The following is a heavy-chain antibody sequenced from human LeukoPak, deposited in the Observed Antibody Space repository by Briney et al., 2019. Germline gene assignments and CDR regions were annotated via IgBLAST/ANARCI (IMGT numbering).Heavy chain of an antibody. Sequence: PGGSLRLSCAASGFSFGTYTMNWVRQAPGKGLEWISYISSGSSTMYYADSVKGRFTISRDNSKNTLYLQMNSLRAEDTAVYYCAKDRGYYFDYWGQGTLVTVSS. CDR1: GFSFGTYT. CDR3: AKDRGYYFDY. CDR2: ISSGSSTM. V-gene: IGHV3-48*01. J-gene: IGHJ4*02. D-gene: IGHD3-10*01.